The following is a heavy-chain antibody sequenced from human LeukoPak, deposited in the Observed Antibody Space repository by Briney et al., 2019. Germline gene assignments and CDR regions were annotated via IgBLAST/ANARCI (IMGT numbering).Heavy chain of an antibody. V-gene: IGHV3-7*01. J-gene: IGHJ6*02. Sequence: PGGSLRLSCAASGFTFSSYWMSWVRQAPGKGLEWVANIKQDGSEEYYVDSVKGRFTISRDNAKNSLYLQMNGLRAEDTAVYYCARRDMQQPTSYYYYGMDVWGQGTTVTVSS. CDR3: ARRDMQQPTSYYYYGMDV. D-gene: IGHD6-13*01. CDR2: IKQDGSEE. CDR1: GFTFSSYW.